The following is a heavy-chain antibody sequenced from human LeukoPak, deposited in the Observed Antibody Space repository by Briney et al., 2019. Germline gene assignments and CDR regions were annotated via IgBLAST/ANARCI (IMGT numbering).Heavy chain of an antibody. V-gene: IGHV1-18*01. J-gene: IGHJ5*02. D-gene: IGHD3-22*01. CDR2: ISAYNGNT. CDR3: ARLSTDSSGYYYVWWFDP. CDR1: GYTVTSYG. Sequence: ASVKVSCKASGYTVTSYGISWVRQAPGQGLEWMGWISAYNGNTNYAQKLQGRVTMTTDTPTSTAYMELRSLRSDDTAVYYCARLSTDSSGYYYVWWFDPWGQGTLVTVSS.